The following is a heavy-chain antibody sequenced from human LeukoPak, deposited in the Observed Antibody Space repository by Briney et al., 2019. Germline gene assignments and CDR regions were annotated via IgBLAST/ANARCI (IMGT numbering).Heavy chain of an antibody. J-gene: IGHJ4*02. D-gene: IGHD5-12*01. CDR2: ISYDGSNK. Sequence: PGGSLRLSCAASGFTFSSYGMHWVRQAPGKGLEWVAVISYDGSNKYYADSVKGRFTISRDNSKNTLYLQMNSLRAEDTAVYYCAKDQDSGYDLDYRGQGTLVTVSS. CDR1: GFTFSSYG. V-gene: IGHV3-30*18. CDR3: AKDQDSGYDLDY.